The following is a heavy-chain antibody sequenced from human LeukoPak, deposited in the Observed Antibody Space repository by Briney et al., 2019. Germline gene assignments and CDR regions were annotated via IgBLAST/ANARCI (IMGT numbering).Heavy chain of an antibody. D-gene: IGHD2-21*01. CDR2: IYPGDSDT. CDR3: ARHGVMVIARGDYYYYMDV. J-gene: IGHJ6*03. Sequence: GESLKISCKGSGYSFTSYWIGWVRQMPGKGLEWMGIIYPGDSDTRYSPSFQGQVTISADKSISTAYLQWSSMKASDTAMYYCARHGVMVIARGDYYYYMDVWGKGTTVTVSS. CDR1: GYSFTSYW. V-gene: IGHV5-51*01.